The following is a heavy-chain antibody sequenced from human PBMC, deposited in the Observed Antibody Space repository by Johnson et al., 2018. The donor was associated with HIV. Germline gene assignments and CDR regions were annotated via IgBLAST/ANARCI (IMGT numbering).Heavy chain of an antibody. V-gene: IGHV3-66*01. CDR3: ARDLRYSGYEYAFDI. D-gene: IGHD5-12*01. J-gene: IGHJ3*02. CDR2: IYSGGST. Sequence: EVQLVESGGVLVQPGGSLRLSCAASGFTVSSNYMSWVRQAPGKGLEWVSVIYSGGSTYYADSVKGRFTISRDNSKNTLYLQMNSLRAEDTAVYYCARDLRYSGYEYAFDIWGQGTMVTVSS. CDR1: GFTVSSNY.